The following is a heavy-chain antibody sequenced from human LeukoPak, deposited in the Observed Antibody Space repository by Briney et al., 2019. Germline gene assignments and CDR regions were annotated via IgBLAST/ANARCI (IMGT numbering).Heavy chain of an antibody. D-gene: IGHD3-16*01. CDR1: GFIFSDYY. CDR2: ISSRGSTI. CDR3: ARDAMGGSTWFDH. J-gene: IGHJ5*02. Sequence: KTGGSLRLSCAASGFIFSDYYMSWIRQTPGKGLEWVAYISSRGSTIFYADSVKGRFTISRDNAKNSLFLQIKNVRPEDTAIYYCARDAMGGSTWFDHWGQGSLVTVSA. V-gene: IGHV3-11*04.